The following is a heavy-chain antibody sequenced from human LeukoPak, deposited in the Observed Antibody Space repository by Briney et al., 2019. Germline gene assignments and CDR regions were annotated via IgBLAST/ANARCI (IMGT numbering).Heavy chain of an antibody. CDR2: IIPIFGTA. CDR1: GGTFSSYA. Sequence: SVKVSCEASGGTFSSYAISWVRQAPGQGLEWMGGIIPIFGTANYAQKFQGRVTITADESTSTAYMELSSLRSEDTAVYYCARASGSYLTWFDPWGQGTLVTVSS. J-gene: IGHJ5*02. D-gene: IGHD1-26*01. V-gene: IGHV1-69*13. CDR3: ARASGSYLTWFDP.